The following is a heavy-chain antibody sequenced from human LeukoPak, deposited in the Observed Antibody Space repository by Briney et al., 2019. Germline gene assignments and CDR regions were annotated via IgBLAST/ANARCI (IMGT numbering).Heavy chain of an antibody. D-gene: IGHD2-2*01. CDR2: ISSSGSTI. J-gene: IGHJ6*03. CDR3: ARVEVVPATSYYYYYMDV. CDR1: GFTVSSNY. V-gene: IGHV3-11*01. Sequence: GGSLRLSCAASGFTVSSNYMSWVRQAPGKGLEWVSYISSSGSTIYYADSVKGRFTISRDNAKNSLYLQMNSLRAEDTAVYYCARVEVVPATSYYYYYMDVRGKGTTVTISS.